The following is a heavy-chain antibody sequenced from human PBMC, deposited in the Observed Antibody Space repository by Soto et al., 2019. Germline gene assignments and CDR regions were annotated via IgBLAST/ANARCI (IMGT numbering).Heavy chain of an antibody. Sequence: HPGGSLRLSCAASGFTFSSYAMHWVRQAPGKGLEWVAVISYDGSNKYYADSVKGRFTISRDNSKNTLYLQMNSLRAEDTAVYYCARELFWLRFLEWLFNYYYYGMDVWGQGTTVTVSS. CDR3: ARELFWLRFLEWLFNYYYYGMDV. D-gene: IGHD3-3*01. J-gene: IGHJ6*02. V-gene: IGHV3-30-3*01. CDR1: GFTFSSYA. CDR2: ISYDGSNK.